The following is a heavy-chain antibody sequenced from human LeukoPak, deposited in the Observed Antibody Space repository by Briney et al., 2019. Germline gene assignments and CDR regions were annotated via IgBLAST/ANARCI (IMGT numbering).Heavy chain of an antibody. CDR2: INPSGGRT. CDR3: ARALPHRRLMDTTMNQHWFDP. CDR1: GGTFSSYA. V-gene: IGHV1-46*01. D-gene: IGHD5-18*01. Sequence: GASVKVSCKASGGTFSSYAISWVRQAPGQGLEWMGLINPSGGRTNYAQKFQGRLTMTRDMSTSTVYMELSSLRSEDTAVYYCARALPHRRLMDTTMNQHWFDPWGQGTLVTVSS. J-gene: IGHJ5*02.